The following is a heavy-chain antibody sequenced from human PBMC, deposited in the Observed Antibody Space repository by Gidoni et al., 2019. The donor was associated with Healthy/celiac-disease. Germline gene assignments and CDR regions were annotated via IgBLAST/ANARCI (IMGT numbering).Heavy chain of an antibody. J-gene: IGHJ4*02. CDR2: ISYDGSNK. Sequence: QVQLVESGGGVVQPGRSLRLSCAASGFTFSSYAMHWVRQAPGKGLEWVAVISYDGSNKYYADSVKGRFTISRDNSKNTLYLQMNSLRAEDTAVYYCAREKLLWFGELDYWGQGTLVTVSS. CDR1: GFTFSSYA. CDR3: AREKLLWFGELDY. V-gene: IGHV3-30*04. D-gene: IGHD3-10*01.